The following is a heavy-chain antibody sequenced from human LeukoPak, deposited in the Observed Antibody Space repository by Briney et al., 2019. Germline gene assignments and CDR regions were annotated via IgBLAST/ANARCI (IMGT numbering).Heavy chain of an antibody. CDR2: INPNTGGT. D-gene: IGHD6-19*01. J-gene: IGHJ4*02. V-gene: IGHV1-2*02. CDR1: GYTFTNYY. Sequence: ASVKVSCKASGYTFTNYYIHWVRQAPGQALEWMAWINPNTGGTKYAQKFQGRVTMTRDTSISTAYMELSRLKSDDTAVYYCARDDIAVAGSYFDYWSQGTLVTVSS. CDR3: ARDDIAVAGSYFDY.